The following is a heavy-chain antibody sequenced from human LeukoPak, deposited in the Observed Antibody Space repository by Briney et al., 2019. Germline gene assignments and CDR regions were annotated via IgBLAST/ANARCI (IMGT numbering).Heavy chain of an antibody. Sequence: GGSLRLSCAASGFTFSSYSMNWVRQAPGKGLEWVSYISSSSSTIYYVDSVKGRFTTSRDNAKNSLYLQMNSLRAEDTAVYYCASYSGYDYFDSWGQGTLVTVSS. J-gene: IGHJ4*02. D-gene: IGHD5-12*01. CDR3: ASYSGYDYFDS. CDR1: GFTFSSYS. V-gene: IGHV3-48*04. CDR2: ISSSSSTI.